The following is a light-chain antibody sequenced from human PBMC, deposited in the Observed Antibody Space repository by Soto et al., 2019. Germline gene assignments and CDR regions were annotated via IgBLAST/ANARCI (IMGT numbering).Light chain of an antibody. CDR2: DAS. CDR1: QSVSSY. J-gene: IGKJ5*01. CDR3: QQRSKT. Sequence: EIVLTQSPATLSLSPGERATLSCRASQSVSSYLAWYQQNPGQAPRLLIYDASNRATGIPARFSGSGSGTDFTLTISSLEPEDFAVYYCQQRSKTFGQGTRLEIK. V-gene: IGKV3-11*01.